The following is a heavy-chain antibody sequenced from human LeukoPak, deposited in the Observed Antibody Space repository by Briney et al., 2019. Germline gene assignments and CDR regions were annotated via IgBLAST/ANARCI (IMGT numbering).Heavy chain of an antibody. D-gene: IGHD6-13*01. CDR2: INTDGSST. V-gene: IGHV3-74*01. Sequence: PGGSLSLSGEAPGFTFISYWWHGVGQAPGKGRGWVSRINTDGSSTSYADSVKGRFTISRDNAKNTLYLQMNSLRAEDTAVYYCARDPYSSSWYDYWGQGTLVTVSS. CDR1: GFTFISYW. J-gene: IGHJ4*02. CDR3: ARDPYSSSWYDY.